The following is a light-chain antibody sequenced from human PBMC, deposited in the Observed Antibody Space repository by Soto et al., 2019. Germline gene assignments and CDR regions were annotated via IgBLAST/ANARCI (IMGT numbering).Light chain of an antibody. V-gene: IGLV4-69*01. CDR3: QTWGTGVV. Sequence: VVTQSPSASASLGASVKLTCTLSSGHSNYAIAWHQQQPEKGPRYLMKVNSDGSHSKGDGIADRFSGSSSGAERYLTISSLQSEDEADYYCQTWGTGVVFGGGTKLTVL. CDR1: SGHSNYA. CDR2: VNSDGSH. J-gene: IGLJ2*01.